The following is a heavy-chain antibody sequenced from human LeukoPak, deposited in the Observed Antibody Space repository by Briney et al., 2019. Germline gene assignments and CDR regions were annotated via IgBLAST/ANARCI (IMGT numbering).Heavy chain of an antibody. D-gene: IGHD1-26*01. Sequence: GGSLRLSCAASGFTFSSYGTHWVRQAPGKGLEWISGISGSGASTYYADSVTGRFTISRDNSRNTLYLQMNSLRGDDTAVYYCAKDVGKWESLHFFDYWGQGTLVTVSS. CDR2: ISGSGAST. V-gene: IGHV3-23*01. J-gene: IGHJ4*02. CDR3: AKDVGKWESLHFFDY. CDR1: GFTFSSYG.